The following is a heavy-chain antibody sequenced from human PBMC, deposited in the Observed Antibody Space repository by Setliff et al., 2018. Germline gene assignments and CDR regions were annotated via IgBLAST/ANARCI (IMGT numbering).Heavy chain of an antibody. J-gene: IGHJ4*02. CDR3: ARHPHYDSSGYRDY. CDR1: GYSIRSGNY. CDR2: ISHSGSA. V-gene: IGHV4-38-2*01. Sequence: SETLSLTCAVSGYSIRSGNYWGWIRQPPGKGLEWIGSISHSGSAYYNPSLKSRVTISLDMSKNQFSLKLSSVTAADTAVYYCARHPHYDSSGYRDYWGQGTLVTVSS. D-gene: IGHD3-22*01.